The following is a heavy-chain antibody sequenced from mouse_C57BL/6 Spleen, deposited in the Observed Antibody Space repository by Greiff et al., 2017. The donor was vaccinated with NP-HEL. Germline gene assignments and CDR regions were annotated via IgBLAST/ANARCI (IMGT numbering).Heavy chain of an antibody. V-gene: IGHV1-80*01. D-gene: IGHD2-1*01. J-gene: IGHJ3*01. CDR2: IYPGDGDT. CDR3: AKGLLAWFAY. Sequence: QVQLKQSGAELVKPGASVKISCKASGYAFSSYWMNWVKQRPGKGLEWIGQIYPGDGDTNYNGQFKGKATLTADKSSSTAYMQLSSLTAEDSAVYFCAKGLLAWFAYWGQGTLVTVAA. CDR1: GYAFSSYW.